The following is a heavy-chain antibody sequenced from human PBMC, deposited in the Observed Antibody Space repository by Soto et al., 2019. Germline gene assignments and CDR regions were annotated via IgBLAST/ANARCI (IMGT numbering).Heavy chain of an antibody. V-gene: IGHV4-59*01. Sequence: SETLSLTCTVSGGSISSYYWSWIRQPPGKGLEWIGYIYYSGSTNYNPSLKSRVTISVDTSKNQFSLKLSSVTAADTAVYYCARAPGIAAAGTLDYWGQGTLVTVSS. D-gene: IGHD6-13*01. CDR2: IYYSGST. CDR3: ARAPGIAAAGTLDY. CDR1: GGSISSYY. J-gene: IGHJ4*02.